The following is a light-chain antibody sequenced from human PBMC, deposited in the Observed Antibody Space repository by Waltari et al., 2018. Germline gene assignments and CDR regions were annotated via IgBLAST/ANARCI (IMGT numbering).Light chain of an antibody. V-gene: IGKV1-5*03. CDR3: QQHNSYSYT. Sequence: DIQMTQSPSPLSASVGDRVTITCRASQSVSSWLAWYQQKPGRAPKLLIYKASTLHTGVPARFSGSGYGTEFTLTINSLQPDDFATYYCQQHNSYSYTFGQGTNLEIK. CDR1: QSVSSW. CDR2: KAS. J-gene: IGKJ2*01.